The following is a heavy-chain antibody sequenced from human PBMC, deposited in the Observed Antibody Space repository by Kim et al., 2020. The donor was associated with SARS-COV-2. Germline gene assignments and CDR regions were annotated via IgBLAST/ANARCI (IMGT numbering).Heavy chain of an antibody. Sequence: GGSLRLSCAASGFTFSSYWMHWVRQAPGKGLVWVSRINSDGSSTSYADSVKGRFTISRDNAKNTLYLQMNSLRAEDTAVYYCARSFRGELGTQSNAFDIWGQGTMVTVSS. CDR1: GFTFSSYW. CDR2: INSDGSST. CDR3: ARSFRGELGTQSNAFDI. D-gene: IGHD3-16*01. V-gene: IGHV3-74*01. J-gene: IGHJ3*02.